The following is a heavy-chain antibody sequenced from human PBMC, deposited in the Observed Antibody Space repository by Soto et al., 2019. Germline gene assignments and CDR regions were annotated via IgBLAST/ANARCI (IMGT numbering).Heavy chain of an antibody. CDR1: GYTFTRYY. Sequence: GSVEVSCQASGYTFTRYYINWVRQATGQGLEWMGWMNPNSGNTGYAQKFQGRVTMTRNTSISTAYMELSSLRSEDTAVYYCAREVSYWFDPWGQGTLVTVSS. V-gene: IGHV1-8*01. CDR3: AREVSYWFDP. J-gene: IGHJ5*02. D-gene: IGHD2-8*01. CDR2: MNPNSGNT.